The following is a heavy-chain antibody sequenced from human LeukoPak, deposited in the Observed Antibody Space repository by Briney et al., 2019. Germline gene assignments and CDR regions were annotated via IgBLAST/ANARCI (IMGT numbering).Heavy chain of an antibody. V-gene: IGHV3-21*01. Sequence: GGSLRLSCASGFTLSGYNMNWVRQAPGKGLEWVASISASSSFIYYSDSVRGRSTISRDNPKKSLYLQMNNLRVEDTAVYFCAAAPELPGWFDPWGQGTLVTVSS. D-gene: IGHD1-14*01. CDR2: ISASSSFI. CDR1: GFTLSGYN. J-gene: IGHJ5*02. CDR3: AAAPELPGWFDP.